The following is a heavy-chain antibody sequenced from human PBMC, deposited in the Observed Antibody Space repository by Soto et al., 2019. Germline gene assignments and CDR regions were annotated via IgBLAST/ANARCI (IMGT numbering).Heavy chain of an antibody. J-gene: IGHJ4*02. Sequence: SETLSLTCSVSGGSISSNYWSWIRQPPGKGLEWIGYIYYSGSTNYNPSLRSRVTISIDTSKNQFSLKLSSVTAADTAVYYCASYLGVSGGNDYWGQGTLVTVSS. CDR3: ASYLGVSGGNDY. CDR1: GGSISSNY. V-gene: IGHV4-59*08. CDR2: IYYSGST. D-gene: IGHD2-15*01.